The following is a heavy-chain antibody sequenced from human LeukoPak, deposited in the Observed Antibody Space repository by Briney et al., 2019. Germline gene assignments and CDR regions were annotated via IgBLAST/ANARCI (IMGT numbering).Heavy chain of an antibody. J-gene: IGHJ4*02. V-gene: IGHV4-39*01. CDR3: ARQVGYNYGNFDF. CDR1: GGSISSSSST. CDR2: IFCSGGT. Sequence: SETLSLTCTVSGGSISSSSSTWGWIRQSPGKGLEWIGRIFCSGGTYKNPSLMSRVTLSVDTSQNQFSLELDYVTAADTAVYYCARQVGYNYGNFDFWGQGTLVTVSS. D-gene: IGHD5-18*01.